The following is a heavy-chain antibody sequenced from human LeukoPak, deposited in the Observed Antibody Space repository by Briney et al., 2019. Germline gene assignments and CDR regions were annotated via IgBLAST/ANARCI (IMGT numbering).Heavy chain of an antibody. CDR2: ISGSGYAI. Sequence: GGSLRLSCTASGFTFSDFHMSWIRQAPGKGLEWVSHISGSGYAIHHPGSVKGRFTISRDNAKNSLYLQMNSLRAEDTAVYYCARDYPRAGTKWFDPWGQGTLVTVSS. V-gene: IGHV3-11*04. D-gene: IGHD6-19*01. J-gene: IGHJ5*02. CDR3: ARDYPRAGTKWFDP. CDR1: GFTFSDFH.